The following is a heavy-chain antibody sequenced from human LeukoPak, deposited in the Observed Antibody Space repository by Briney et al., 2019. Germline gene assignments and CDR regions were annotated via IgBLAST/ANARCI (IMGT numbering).Heavy chain of an antibody. V-gene: IGHV3-30-3*01. J-gene: IGHJ3*02. Sequence: GGSLRLSCAASGFTFSSHAMHWVRQAPGKGLEWVAVISYDGSNKYYADSVKGRFTISRDNSKNTLYLQMNSLRAEDTAVYYCARDGDGPYCSGGSCFDAFDIWGQGTMVTVSS. CDR1: GFTFSSHA. CDR3: ARDGDGPYCSGGSCFDAFDI. D-gene: IGHD2-15*01. CDR2: ISYDGSNK.